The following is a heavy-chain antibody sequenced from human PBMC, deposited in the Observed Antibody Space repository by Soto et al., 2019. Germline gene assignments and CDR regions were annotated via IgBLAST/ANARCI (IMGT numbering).Heavy chain of an antibody. CDR2: IYYGGTS. J-gene: IGHJ3*02. V-gene: IGHV4-39*02. CDR3: ARPRLGGSSGYDLGEKGVDAFDI. D-gene: IGHD5-12*01. CDR1: GGSISNSSYY. Sequence: SETLSLTCTVSGGSISNSSYYWGWIRQPPGKGLEWIGHIYYGGTSYSNPSLRGRVTLSVDTSKNHFSLNLKSLTAADTAVYYCARPRLGGSSGYDLGEKGVDAFDIWGQGTMVTVSS.